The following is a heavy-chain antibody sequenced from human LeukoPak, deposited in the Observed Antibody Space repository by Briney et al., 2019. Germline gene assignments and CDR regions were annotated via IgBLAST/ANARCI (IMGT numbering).Heavy chain of an antibody. Sequence: GGSLRLSCATSGFVFGDYAMTWVRQAPGKGLEWVSEISGTGDNAYYADSVKGRFIISRDNSKNTLSLQMNSLRVEDTAVYYCTPTPSGNYYLRVASWGQGTLVTVSS. CDR1: GFVFGDYA. CDR3: TPTPSGNYYLRVAS. V-gene: IGHV3-23*01. CDR2: ISGTGDNA. J-gene: IGHJ5*01. D-gene: IGHD3-10*01.